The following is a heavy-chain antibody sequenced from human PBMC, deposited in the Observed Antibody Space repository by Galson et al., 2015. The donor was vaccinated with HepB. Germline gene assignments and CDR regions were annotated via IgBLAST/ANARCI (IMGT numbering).Heavy chain of an antibody. CDR3: AGDRSSSPYYYYGMDV. CDR1: GFTFSSCW. V-gene: IGHV3-7*03. J-gene: IGHJ6*02. CDR2: IKQDGSEK. D-gene: IGHD6-13*01. Sequence: SLRLSCAASGFTFSSCWMSWVRQAPGKGLEWVANIKQDGSEKYYVDSVKGRFTISRDNAKNSLYLQMNSLRAEDTAVYYCAGDRSSSPYYYYGMDVWGQGTTVTVSS.